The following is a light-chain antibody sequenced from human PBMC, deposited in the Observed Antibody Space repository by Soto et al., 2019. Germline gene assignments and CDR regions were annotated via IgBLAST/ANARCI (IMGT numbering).Light chain of an antibody. CDR2: EVN. Sequence: QSALTQPASLSGSPGQSITISCTGTSSDIGAYDYVSWFQQHPGKAPKLMISEVNNRPSGVSNRFSGSKSGNTAYLTISGLQVEDEADYYCISYTDRQSYLFGTGTKLTVL. V-gene: IGLV2-14*01. CDR3: ISYTDRQSYL. J-gene: IGLJ1*01. CDR1: SSDIGAYDY.